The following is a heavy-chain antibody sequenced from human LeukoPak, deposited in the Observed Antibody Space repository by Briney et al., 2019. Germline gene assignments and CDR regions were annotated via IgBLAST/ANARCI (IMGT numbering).Heavy chain of an antibody. CDR1: GFTFTNYA. D-gene: IGHD6-19*01. V-gene: IGHV3-23*01. CDR3: AKTSGGAVPGTPQAY. Sequence: GGSLRLSCAASGFTFTNYAMSWVRQAPGKGLEWVSTISGSGGSTYYADSVKGRFTISRDNSKNTLYLQMNSLTAEDTALYYCAKTSGGAVPGTPQAYWGQGTLVTVSS. J-gene: IGHJ4*02. CDR2: ISGSGGST.